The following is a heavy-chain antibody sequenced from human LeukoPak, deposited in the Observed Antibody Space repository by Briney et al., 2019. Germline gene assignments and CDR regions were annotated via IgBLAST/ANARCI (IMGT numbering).Heavy chain of an antibody. J-gene: IGHJ3*02. CDR3: AREEQWGTDTFDI. D-gene: IGHD6-19*01. CDR1: EFTLSSYA. CDR2: ISGSGGTT. Sequence: GGSLRLSCAASEFTLSSYAMSWVRQAPGKGLEWVSAISGSGGTTYYADSVKGRFTISRDNSKMYLQMNGLGPEDTAVYYCAREEQWGTDTFDIWGQGTMVTVSS. V-gene: IGHV3-23*01.